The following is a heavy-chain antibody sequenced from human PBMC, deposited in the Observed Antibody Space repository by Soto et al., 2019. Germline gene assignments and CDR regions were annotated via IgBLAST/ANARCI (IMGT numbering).Heavy chain of an antibody. D-gene: IGHD2-15*01. J-gene: IGHJ3*02. CDR3: ASAKAVVVAPLDI. V-gene: IGHV3-23*01. CDR2: ISGSGGST. Sequence: GGSLRLSCAASGFTFSSYAMSWVRQAPGKGLEWVSAISGSGGSTYYADSVKGRFTISRDNSKNTLYLQMNSLRAEDTAVYYCASAKAVVVAPLDIWGQGTMVTVSS. CDR1: GFTFSSYA.